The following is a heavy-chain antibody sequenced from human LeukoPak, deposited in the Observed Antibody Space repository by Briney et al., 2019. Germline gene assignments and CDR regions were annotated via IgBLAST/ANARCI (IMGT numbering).Heavy chain of an antibody. CDR3: AKDLTTLFLASDV. CDR2: ISNDGDNK. J-gene: IGHJ3*01. CDR1: GFTFSAHG. Sequence: GGSLRLSCAASGFTFSAHGMQWVRQAPGKGLEWVAVISNDGDNKYYSNSVKGRFTISRDSSKNTLYLQMNSLRPEDTAVYSCAKDLTTLFLASDVWGLGTMVTVSS. D-gene: IGHD4-11*01. V-gene: IGHV3-30*18.